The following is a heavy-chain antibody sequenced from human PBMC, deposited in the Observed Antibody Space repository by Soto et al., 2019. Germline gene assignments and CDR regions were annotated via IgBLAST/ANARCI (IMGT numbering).Heavy chain of an antibody. J-gene: IGHJ6*02. Sequence: ASVKVSCKASGYTFSNSGISWVRQAPGQGLEWLGWINSDNGNTNYAQHLQGRVTLTTDTSTSTAYMDLNSLRAEDTAVYYCAKGMQQLRSSRVYGMDVWGQGTTVTVSS. CDR3: AKGMQQLRSSRVYGMDV. D-gene: IGHD6-13*01. CDR1: GYTFSNSG. CDR2: INSDNGNT. V-gene: IGHV1-18*01.